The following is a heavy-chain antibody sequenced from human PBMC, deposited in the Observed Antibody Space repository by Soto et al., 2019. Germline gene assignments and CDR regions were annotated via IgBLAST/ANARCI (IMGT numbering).Heavy chain of an antibody. V-gene: IGHV1-18*04. J-gene: IGHJ6*02. CDR1: GYGFTTYG. D-gene: IGHD6-19*01. CDR3: AREGAVAVGGAFYYNGMDV. CDR2: ISAYNGNT. Sequence: ASVKVSCKASGYGFTTYGISWVRQAPGQGLEWMGWISAYNGNTNYAQKLQGRVTMTTDTSTSTAYMEVRSLRSDDTAVYYCAREGAVAVGGAFYYNGMDVWGQGTTVTVSS.